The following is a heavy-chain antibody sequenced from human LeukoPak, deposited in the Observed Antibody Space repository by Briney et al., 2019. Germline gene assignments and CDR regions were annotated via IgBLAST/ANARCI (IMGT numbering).Heavy chain of an antibody. D-gene: IGHD6-6*01. Sequence: GGSLRLSCAASGFSFDNYWMHWVRQDPGKGLMWVSRINGIGTTTDYADSVKGRFTISRDNAKNTLYLQMNSLRAEDTAVYFCVRDREQYSSLHWFDPWGQGTLVPVSS. CDR2: INGIGTTT. J-gene: IGHJ5*02. CDR1: GFSFDNYW. CDR3: VRDREQYSSLHWFDP. V-gene: IGHV3-74*01.